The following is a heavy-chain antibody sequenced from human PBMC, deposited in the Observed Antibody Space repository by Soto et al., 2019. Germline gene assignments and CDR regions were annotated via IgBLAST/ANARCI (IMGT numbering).Heavy chain of an antibody. CDR1: GASISGGNW. CDR2: IFDNDKT. Sequence: QVQLQESGPGLVKPWGTLSLTCAVSGASISGGNWWSWVRQPPGKGLEWIGEIFDNDKTNYNPSLKSRVTISLDKSRNQFSLKLTSVTAADTAVYYCARLLSGNKEWRDPWGQGTLVTVTS. D-gene: IGHD2-8*01. CDR3: ARLLSGNKEWRDP. V-gene: IGHV4-4*02. J-gene: IGHJ5*02.